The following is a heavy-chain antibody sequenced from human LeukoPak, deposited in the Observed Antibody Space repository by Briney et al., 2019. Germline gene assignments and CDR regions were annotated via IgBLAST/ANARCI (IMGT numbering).Heavy chain of an antibody. Sequence: PSGTLSLTCTVSGGSISSSSYYWGWIRQPPGKGLEWIGSIYYSGSTYYTPSLKSRVTISVDTSKNQFSLKLSSVTAADTAVYFCARLEGHSYNYWGQGALVTVSS. CDR2: IYYSGST. J-gene: IGHJ4*02. CDR1: GGSISSSSYY. D-gene: IGHD5-18*01. V-gene: IGHV4-39*01. CDR3: ARLEGHSYNY.